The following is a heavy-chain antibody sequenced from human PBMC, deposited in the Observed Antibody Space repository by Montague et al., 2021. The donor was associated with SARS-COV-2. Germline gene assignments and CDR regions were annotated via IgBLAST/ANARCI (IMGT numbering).Heavy chain of an antibody. D-gene: IGHD3-10*01. V-gene: IGHV6-1*01. Sequence: CAISGDSVSSNRAAWNWIRQSPSRGLEWLGRTYYRSKWYNDYAVSVKSRITINPDTSKNQFSLKLTSVAAADTAVYYCARLRDGVVPSPILGVGPYYSYYYMDVWGRGTTVTVSS. CDR3: ARLRDGVVPSPILGVGPYYSYYYMDV. CDR1: GDSVSSNRAA. CDR2: TYYRSKWYN. J-gene: IGHJ6*03.